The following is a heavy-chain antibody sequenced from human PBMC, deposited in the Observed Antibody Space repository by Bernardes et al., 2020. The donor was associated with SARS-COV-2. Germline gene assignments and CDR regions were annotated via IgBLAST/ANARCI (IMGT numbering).Heavy chain of an antibody. CDR1: GFTFRSFD. CDR3: ARATTDYYYSGMDV. J-gene: IGHJ6*02. D-gene: IGHD4-17*01. Sequence: GWSLRLSCAASGFTFRSFDMHWVRQVTGKGLEWVSTIGTAGDTYYADSVKGRFTTSRENAKSSLHLQMNSLRAADTAVYYCARATTDYYYSGMDVWGQGTTVTVSS. CDR2: IGTAGDT. V-gene: IGHV3-13*01.